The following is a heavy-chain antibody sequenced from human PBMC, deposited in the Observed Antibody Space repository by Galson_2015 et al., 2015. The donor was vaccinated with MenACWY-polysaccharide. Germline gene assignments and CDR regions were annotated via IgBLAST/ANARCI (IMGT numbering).Heavy chain of an antibody. J-gene: IGHJ4*02. Sequence: SLRLSCAASGFTFSSYAMSWVRQAPGKGLEWVSTVRGSGTSTYYADSVKGRFTISRDNSKNTLYLQMGSLRAEDTAVYYCAKVAVAGPMSFFDYWGQGTLVTVSS. D-gene: IGHD6-19*01. V-gene: IGHV3-23*01. CDR3: AKVAVAGPMSFFDY. CDR1: GFTFSSYA. CDR2: VRGSGTST.